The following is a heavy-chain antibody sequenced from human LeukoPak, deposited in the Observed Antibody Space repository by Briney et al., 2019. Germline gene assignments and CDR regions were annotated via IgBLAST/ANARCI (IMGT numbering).Heavy chain of an antibody. Sequence: AGGSLRLSCAASGFTFSSHAMSWVRQAPGKGLEWVSTLSGSAFTYYADSVKGRFTISRDTSKNTLFLDMNTLRVEDTAVYYCAKGSQESPRTILDAFDIWGQGTMVSVSS. CDR2: LSGSAFT. V-gene: IGHV3-23*01. J-gene: IGHJ3*02. D-gene: IGHD1-1*01. CDR3: AKGSQESPRTILDAFDI. CDR1: GFTFSSHA.